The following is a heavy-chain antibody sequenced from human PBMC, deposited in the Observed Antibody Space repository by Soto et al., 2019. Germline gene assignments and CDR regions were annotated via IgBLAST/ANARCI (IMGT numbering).Heavy chain of an antibody. CDR3: ARLGGLTEFSGPCHKFEQ. V-gene: IGHV4-39*01. Sequence: PSETLSLTCTVTGGSVFSSSSYWAWIRQSPGKGLEWIGQIFYNGKTYYSPSLGSRVTMSVDSSNNLFSLSLRSVTAADTALYYCARLGGLTEFSGPCHKFEQWGRVILLTVSS. CDR2: IFYNGKT. D-gene: IGHD3-16*01. CDR1: GGSVFSSSSY. J-gene: IGHJ4*02.